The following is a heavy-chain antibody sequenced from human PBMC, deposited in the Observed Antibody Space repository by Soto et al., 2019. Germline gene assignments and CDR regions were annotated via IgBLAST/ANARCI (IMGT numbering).Heavy chain of an antibody. Sequence: QVQLVQSGAEVKKPGSSVKVSCKASGGTFSSYTISWVRQAPGQGLEWMGRIIPILGIANYAQKFQGRVTITADKSTSTAYMELRSLRSEDTAVYYCAGGKEDYGGTPTDYWGQGTLVTVSS. CDR3: AGGKEDYGGTPTDY. CDR2: IIPILGIA. CDR1: GGTFSSYT. V-gene: IGHV1-69*02. D-gene: IGHD4-17*01. J-gene: IGHJ4*02.